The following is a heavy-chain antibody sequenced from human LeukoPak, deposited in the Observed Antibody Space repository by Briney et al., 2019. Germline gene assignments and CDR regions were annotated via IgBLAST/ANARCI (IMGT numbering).Heavy chain of an antibody. Sequence: SETLSLTCAVYGGSFSGYYWSWIRQPPGKGLEWIGEINHSGSTNYNPSLKSRVTVSVDTSKNQFSLKLSSVTAADTAVYYCARTLLTIFGVVMGYMDVWGKGTTVTVSS. J-gene: IGHJ6*03. V-gene: IGHV4-34*01. CDR3: ARTLLTIFGVVMGYMDV. CDR2: INHSGST. CDR1: GGSFSGYY. D-gene: IGHD3-3*01.